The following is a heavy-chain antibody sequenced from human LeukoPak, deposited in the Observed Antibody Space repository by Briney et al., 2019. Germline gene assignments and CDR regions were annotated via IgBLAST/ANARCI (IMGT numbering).Heavy chain of an antibody. CDR1: GFTFSSYP. CDR3: VKQSLTLGIDY. J-gene: IGHJ4*02. Sequence: GGSLRLSCSASGFTFSSYPMHWVRQAPGRGLEYVSAISSDGGTTYYADSVKGRLTISRDNSKNTLYLQLSNLTTDDTAMFYCVKQSLTLGIDYWGQGTLVTVSS. V-gene: IGHV3-64D*09. D-gene: IGHD7-27*01. CDR2: ISSDGGTT.